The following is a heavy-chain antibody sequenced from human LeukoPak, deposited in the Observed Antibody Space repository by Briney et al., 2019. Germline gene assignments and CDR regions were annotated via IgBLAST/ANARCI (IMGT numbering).Heavy chain of an antibody. CDR3: ARDTRRGGLAY. D-gene: IGHD1-14*01. CDR1: GFTFSSYG. V-gene: IGHV3-33*01. Sequence: GGSLRLSCAASGFTFSSYGMHWVRQAPGKGLERVAVIWYDGSNKYYADSVKGRFTISRDNSKNTLYLQMNSLRAEDMAVYYCARDTRRGGLAYWGQGTLVTVSS. CDR2: IWYDGSNK. J-gene: IGHJ4*02.